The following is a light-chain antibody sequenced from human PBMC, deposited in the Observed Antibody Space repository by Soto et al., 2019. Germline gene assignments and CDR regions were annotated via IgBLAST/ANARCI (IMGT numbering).Light chain of an antibody. CDR1: STDVGGYNY. CDR2: DVS. V-gene: IGLV2-14*01. CDR3: NSFSGGPPLYL. J-gene: IGLJ1*01. Sequence: QSVLTQPASVSGSPGQSITISCTGTSTDVGGYNYVSWYQQHPGKAPKLLISDVSNRPSGVSFRFSGSKSGNTASLTISGLQAEDEADYSCNSFSGGPPLYLFGTGTK.